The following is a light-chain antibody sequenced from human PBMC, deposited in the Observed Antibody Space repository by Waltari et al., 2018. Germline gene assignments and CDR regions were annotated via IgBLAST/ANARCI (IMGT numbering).Light chain of an antibody. CDR1: SSNIGSNF. Sequence: QSVLTQPPSASVTPGQRVTISCSGSSSNIGSNFVYWYHQLPGTAPKLLIYANDTRPSGVPDRFSGAKSGTSASLAISGLRSEDEADYYGAAWDDSLSGAVFGGGTQLTVL. J-gene: IGLJ7*01. V-gene: IGLV1-47*01. CDR3: AAWDDSLSGAV. CDR2: AND.